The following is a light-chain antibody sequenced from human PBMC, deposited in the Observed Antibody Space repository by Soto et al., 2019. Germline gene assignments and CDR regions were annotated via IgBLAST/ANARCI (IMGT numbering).Light chain of an antibody. Sequence: EIVLTQSPGTLSLSPGERATLSCRASQSVSRSYLAWYQQKPGQAPRLLIYAASSRATGIPDRFSGSGSGTDFTLTISRLEPEDFAVYYCQQYGNSPLLSFGPGTRVDIK. J-gene: IGKJ3*01. V-gene: IGKV3-20*01. CDR1: QSVSRSY. CDR2: AAS. CDR3: QQYGNSPLLS.